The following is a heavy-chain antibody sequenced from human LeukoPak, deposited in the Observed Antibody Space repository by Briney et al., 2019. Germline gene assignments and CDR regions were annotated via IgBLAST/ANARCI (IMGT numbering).Heavy chain of an antibody. CDR2: ISWNSGSI. J-gene: IGHJ4*02. Sequence: PGGSLRLSCAAPGFTFDDYAMHWVRQAPGKGLEWVSGISWNSGSIGYADSVKGRFTISRDNAKNTLYLQMNSLRAEDTAIYYCTTGPSYGYEYWGQGTLVTVSS. CDR1: GFTFDDYA. V-gene: IGHV3-9*01. CDR3: TTGPSYGYEY. D-gene: IGHD5-18*01.